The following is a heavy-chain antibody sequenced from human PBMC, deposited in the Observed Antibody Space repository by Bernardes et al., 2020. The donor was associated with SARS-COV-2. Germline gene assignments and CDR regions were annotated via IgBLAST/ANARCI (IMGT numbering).Heavy chain of an antibody. CDR2: INPNTENP. CDR3: ARRPYTSGWSIDY. D-gene: IGHD6-19*01. Sequence: ASVKVSCKASGYTFSRYAINWVRQAPGQGLEWMGWINPNTENPTYAQDFTGRFVFSMDTSVSTAYLQINGLKTEDTAIYYCARRPYTSGWSIDYWGQGTLVTVSS. V-gene: IGHV7-4-1*02. J-gene: IGHJ4*02. CDR1: GYTFSRYA.